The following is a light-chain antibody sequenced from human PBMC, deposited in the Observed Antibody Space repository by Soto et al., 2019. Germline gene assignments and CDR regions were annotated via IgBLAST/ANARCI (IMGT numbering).Light chain of an antibody. CDR2: DAS. CDR1: QDISNY. CDR3: QQYDNLPIT. J-gene: IGKJ5*01. Sequence: DIEIAQSASTLSGSIGERVTSTCRASQDISNYLNWYQQKPGKAPKLLIYDASNLETGVPSRFSGSGSGTDFTFTISSLQPEHIATYYCQQYDNLPITFGQGTRLEIK. V-gene: IGKV1-33*01.